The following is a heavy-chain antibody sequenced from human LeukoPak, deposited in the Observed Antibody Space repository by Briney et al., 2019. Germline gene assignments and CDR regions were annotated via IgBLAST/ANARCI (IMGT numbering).Heavy chain of an antibody. J-gene: IGHJ4*02. CDR3: AREGHSGYDSLVY. Sequence: SETLSLTCAVYGGSFSGYYWSWIRQPPGKGLEWIGEINHSGSTNYNPSLKSRVTISVDTSKNQFSLKLSSVTAADTAVYYCAREGHSGYDSLVYWGQGTLVTVSS. CDR1: GGSFSGYY. V-gene: IGHV4-34*01. CDR2: INHSGST. D-gene: IGHD5-12*01.